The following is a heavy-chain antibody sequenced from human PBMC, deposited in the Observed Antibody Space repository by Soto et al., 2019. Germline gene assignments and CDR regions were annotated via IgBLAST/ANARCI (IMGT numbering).Heavy chain of an antibody. Sequence: QVQLVQSGGGVVQPGRSLRLSCSDSGFTFSSYGMHWVRQAPGKGHEWVAVISYDGRRQYYADSLKGRFTISRDNSKNTLFLQMSRLGEEDTAVYYCAKDSHLLGYDSSDYYFDSWGQGRLVTVSA. V-gene: IGHV3-30*15. CDR2: ISYDGRRQ. J-gene: IGHJ4*02. CDR3: AKDSHLLGYDSSDYYFDS. CDR1: GFTFSSYG. D-gene: IGHD3-22*01.